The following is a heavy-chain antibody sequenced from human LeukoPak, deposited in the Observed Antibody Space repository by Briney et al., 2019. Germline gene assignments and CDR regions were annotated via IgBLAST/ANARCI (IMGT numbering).Heavy chain of an antibody. D-gene: IGHD6-19*01. CDR1: GFTVSSNY. CDR2: IYSGGGT. J-gene: IGHJ4*02. Sequence: PGGSLRLSCAASGFTVSSNYMRWVRQAPGKGLEWISVIYSGGGTYYADSVKGRFSISRDNSKNTLYIQKITPGDEDTAVYYCARDSSGLLYWGQGTLVTVSS. CDR3: ARDSSGLLY. V-gene: IGHV3-66*01.